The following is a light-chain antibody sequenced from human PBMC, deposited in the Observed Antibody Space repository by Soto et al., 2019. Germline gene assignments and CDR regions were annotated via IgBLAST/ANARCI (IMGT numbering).Light chain of an antibody. Sequence: EIVWTQSQGTLSLSPGERATLSCRASQSVSNNYLAWYQQKPGQAPSLLIFGASSRATGIPDRFSGSGSGTDFTLTISRLEPEDFAVYYCQQYGSSSWTFGQGTKVDIK. V-gene: IGKV3-20*01. CDR2: GAS. CDR3: QQYGSSSWT. CDR1: QSVSNNY. J-gene: IGKJ1*01.